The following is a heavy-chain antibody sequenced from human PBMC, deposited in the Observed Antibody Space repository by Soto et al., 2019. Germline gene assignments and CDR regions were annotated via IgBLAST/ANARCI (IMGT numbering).Heavy chain of an antibody. Sequence: PVGSLRLSCAASGFTFSSYAMHWVRQAPGKGLEWVAVISYDGSNKYYADSVKGRFTISRDNSKNTLYLQMNSLRAEDTAVYYCARDLSDVGFWSDFDYWGQGTLVTVSS. J-gene: IGHJ4*02. D-gene: IGHD3-3*01. CDR3: ARDLSDVGFWSDFDY. CDR2: ISYDGSNK. CDR1: GFTFSSYA. V-gene: IGHV3-30-3*01.